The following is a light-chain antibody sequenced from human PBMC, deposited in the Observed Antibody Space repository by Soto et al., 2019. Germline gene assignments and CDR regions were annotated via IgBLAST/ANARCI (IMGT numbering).Light chain of an antibody. CDR3: QSYDSSLSSRGV. Sequence: QSVLTQPPSVSAAPGQKVTISCSGSSSNIGNNYVSWYQQLPGTAPKLLISSNNNRPSGVPDRFSASKSGTSASLAITGLQAEDEADYYCQSYDSSLSSRGVFATGTKVTVL. J-gene: IGLJ1*01. CDR1: SSNIGNNY. CDR2: SNN. V-gene: IGLV1-40*01.